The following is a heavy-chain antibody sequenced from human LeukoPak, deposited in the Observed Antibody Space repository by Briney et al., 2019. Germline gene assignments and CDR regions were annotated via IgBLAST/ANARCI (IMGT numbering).Heavy chain of an antibody. CDR3: AKKGYAGSGTYSYYFDY. CDR2: IYSGGST. D-gene: IGHD3-10*01. CDR1: GFTVSSNY. J-gene: IGHJ4*02. Sequence: GGSLRLSCAASGFTVSSNYMSWVRQAPGKGLEWVSVIYSGGSTYYADSVKGRFTISRDNSENTLYLQMNSLRVEDTAVYYCAKKGYAGSGTYSYYFDYWGQGTLVTVSS. V-gene: IGHV3-53*01.